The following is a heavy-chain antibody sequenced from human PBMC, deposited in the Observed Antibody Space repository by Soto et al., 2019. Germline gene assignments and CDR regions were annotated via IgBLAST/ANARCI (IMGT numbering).Heavy chain of an antibody. V-gene: IGHV3-33*01. J-gene: IGHJ4*02. CDR3: SRAGGMTGTTVRLYFDH. CDR1: GFTFSSYG. D-gene: IGHD1-7*01. Sequence: PGGSLRLSCAASGFTFSSYGMHWVRQAPGKGLEWVAVIWYDGSNKYYADSVKGRFTISRDNSKNTLYLQMNSLRAEDTAVYYCSRAGGMTGTTVRLYFDHWGPGTLGNLFS. CDR2: IWYDGSNK.